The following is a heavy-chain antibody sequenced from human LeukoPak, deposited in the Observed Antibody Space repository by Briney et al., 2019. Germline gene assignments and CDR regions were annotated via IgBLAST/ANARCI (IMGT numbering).Heavy chain of an antibody. D-gene: IGHD3-22*01. Sequence: GGSLRLSCAASGFTFSSYGMHWVRQAPGKGLEWVAVISYDGSNKYYADSVKGRFTISRDNSKNTLYLQMNSLRAEDTAVYYCAKDRDYYDSIGYFDYWGQGTLVTVSS. CDR2: ISYDGSNK. V-gene: IGHV3-30*18. J-gene: IGHJ4*02. CDR3: AKDRDYYDSIGYFDY. CDR1: GFTFSSYG.